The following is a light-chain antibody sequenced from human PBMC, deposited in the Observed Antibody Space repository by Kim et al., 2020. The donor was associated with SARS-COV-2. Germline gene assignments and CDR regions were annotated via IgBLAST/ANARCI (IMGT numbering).Light chain of an antibody. CDR2: WAS. J-gene: IGKJ4*01. CDR1: QNILYSPDNKYF. V-gene: IGKV4-1*01. Sequence: DIVMTQSPDSLAVSLGERATINCKSSQNILYSPDNKYFLAWYQQKPGQPPKLLIYWASTRDSGVPDRFSGSGSGTDFTLTVSSLQAEDVAVYYCQQYYSTPPTFGGGTKVDIK. CDR3: QQYYSTPPT.